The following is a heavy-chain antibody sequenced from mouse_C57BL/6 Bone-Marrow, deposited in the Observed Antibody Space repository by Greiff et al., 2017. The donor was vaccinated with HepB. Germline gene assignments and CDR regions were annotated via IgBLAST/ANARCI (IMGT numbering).Heavy chain of an antibody. J-gene: IGHJ2*01. CDR3: TTHTTAYYFDY. CDR1: GFNIKDDY. V-gene: IGHV14-4*01. CDR2: IDPENGDT. D-gene: IGHD1-2*01. Sequence: VQLQQSGAELVRPGASVKLSCTASGFNIKDDYMHWVKQRHEQGLEWIGWIDPENGDTEYASKFQGKATITADTSSNTAYLQLSSLTSEDTAVYYCTTHTTAYYFDYWGQGTTLTVSS.